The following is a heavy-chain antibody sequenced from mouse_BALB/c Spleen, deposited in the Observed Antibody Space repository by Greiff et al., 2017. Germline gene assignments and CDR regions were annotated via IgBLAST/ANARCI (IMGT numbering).Heavy chain of an antibody. J-gene: IGHJ3*01. CDR2: ISYDGSN. Sequence: EVQLQQSGPGLVKPSQSLSITCSVTGYSITSGYYWNWIRQFPGNKLEWMGYISYDGSNNYNPSLKNRISITRDTSKNQFFLKLNSVTTEDTATYYCARDREYGNPWFAYWGQGTLVTVSA. V-gene: IGHV3-6*02. CDR3: ARDREYGNPWFAY. D-gene: IGHD2-10*02. CDR1: GYSITSGYY.